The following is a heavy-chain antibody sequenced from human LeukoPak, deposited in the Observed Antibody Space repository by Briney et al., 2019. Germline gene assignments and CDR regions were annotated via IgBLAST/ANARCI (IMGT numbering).Heavy chain of an antibody. J-gene: IGHJ6*03. V-gene: IGHV3-30*02. CDR2: IRFDGSNK. CDR3: AKGNCGGDCYTYYYFYMDV. CDR1: GFTFSSYG. Sequence: GGSLRLSCAASGFTFSSYGMHWVRQAPGKGLEWVAFIRFDGSNKYYAGSVKGRFTISRDNSKNTLYLQMNGPRAEDTAVYYCAKGNCGGDCYTYYYFYMDVWGKGTTVTVSS. D-gene: IGHD2-21*02.